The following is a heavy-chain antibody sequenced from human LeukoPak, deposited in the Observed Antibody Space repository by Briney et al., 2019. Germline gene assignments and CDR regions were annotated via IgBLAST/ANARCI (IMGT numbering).Heavy chain of an antibody. Sequence: GGSLRLSCAASGFTFSSSPMHWLRQAPGQGLEWVAVLSYDGSIKYYADSVKGRFTISRDTSKNTLYLQMNSLRAEDTAVYYCARDLVAGSPDYFDYWGQGTLVTVSS. V-gene: IGHV3-30-3*01. D-gene: IGHD6-19*01. CDR3: ARDLVAGSPDYFDY. J-gene: IGHJ4*02. CDR1: GFTFSSSP. CDR2: LSYDGSIK.